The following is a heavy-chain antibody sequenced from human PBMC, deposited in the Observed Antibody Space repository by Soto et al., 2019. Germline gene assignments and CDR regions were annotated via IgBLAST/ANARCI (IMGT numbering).Heavy chain of an antibody. D-gene: IGHD3-10*01. J-gene: IGHJ4*02. CDR3: ARAKAGFGEPRVFAY. CDR1: GYTFTSYG. Sequence: ASVKVSCKASGYTFTSYGISWVRQAPGQGLEWMGWISAYNGNTNYAQKFQGWVTMTRDTSISTAYMELSRLRSDDTAVYYCARAKAGFGEPRVFAYWGQGSLVTVSS. CDR2: ISAYNGNT. V-gene: IGHV1-18*01.